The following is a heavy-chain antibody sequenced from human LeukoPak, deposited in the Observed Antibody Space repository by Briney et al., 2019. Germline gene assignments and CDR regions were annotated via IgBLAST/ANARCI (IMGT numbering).Heavy chain of an antibody. D-gene: IGHD5-12*01. Sequence: PGGSLRLSCAASGFTFSSYSMNWVRQAPGKGLKWVSSISSSSSYIYYADSVKGRFTISRDNAKNSLYLQMNSLRAEDTAVYYCARVSGGGSGGYELDYWGQGTLVTVSS. CDR3: ARVSGGGSGGYELDY. CDR2: ISSSSSYI. V-gene: IGHV3-21*01. J-gene: IGHJ4*02. CDR1: GFTFSSYS.